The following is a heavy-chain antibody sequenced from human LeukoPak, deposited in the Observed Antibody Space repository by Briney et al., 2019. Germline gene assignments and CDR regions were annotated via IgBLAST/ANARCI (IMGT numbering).Heavy chain of an antibody. J-gene: IGHJ5*02. V-gene: IGHV4-4*07. CDR3: ARAGYYYGSGYSDWFDP. D-gene: IGHD3-10*01. Sequence: KPSETLSLTCTVSGGSISSYYWSWIRQPAGKGLEWIGRIYTSGSTNYNPSLKSRVTMSVDTSKNQFSLKLSSVTAADTAVYYCARAGYYYGSGYSDWFDPWGQGTLVTVSS. CDR1: GGSISSYY. CDR2: IYTSGST.